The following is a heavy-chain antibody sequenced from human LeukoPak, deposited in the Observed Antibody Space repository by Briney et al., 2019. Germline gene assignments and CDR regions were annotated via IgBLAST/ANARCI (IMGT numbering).Heavy chain of an antibody. Sequence: GSLRLSCAASGFTFSNYAMSWVRQAPGKGLEWVSTIWRSVGSTYYADFVKGRFTISRDTSKNTLYLQMNSLRAEDTAVYYCAEDYYFGSRSFLGGDWGQGTLVTVSS. J-gene: IGHJ4*02. D-gene: IGHD3-10*01. V-gene: IGHV3-23*01. CDR2: IWRSVGST. CDR1: GFTFSNYA. CDR3: AEDYYFGSRSFLGGD.